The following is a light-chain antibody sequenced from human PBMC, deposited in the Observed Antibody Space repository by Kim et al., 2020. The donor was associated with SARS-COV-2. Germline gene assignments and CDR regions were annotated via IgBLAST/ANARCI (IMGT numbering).Light chain of an antibody. CDR1: SSDVGGYNY. CDR3: TSYASSYNYV. V-gene: IGLV2-14*03. CDR2: DVS. J-gene: IGLJ1*01. Sequence: QSINICCPGTSSDVGGYNYVSWYQQHPGKAPKLMIYDVSKRPSEVSNRFSGSKSGNTASLTISGLQAEDEADYYCTSYASSYNYVFGTGTKVTVL.